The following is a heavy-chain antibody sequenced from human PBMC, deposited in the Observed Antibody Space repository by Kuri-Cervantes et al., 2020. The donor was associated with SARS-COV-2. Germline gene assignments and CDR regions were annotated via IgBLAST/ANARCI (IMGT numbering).Heavy chain of an antibody. J-gene: IGHJ6*04. Sequence: GESLKISCAASGFTFSSYSMNWVRQAPGKGLEWVSSISSSSSYIYYADSVKGRFTISRDNAKNSLYLQMNSLRAEDTAVYYCARIPSTIFGVVIGGLDVWGKGTTVTVSS. V-gene: IGHV3-21*01. CDR1: GFTFSSYS. CDR3: ARIPSTIFGVVIGGLDV. D-gene: IGHD3-3*01. CDR2: ISSSSSYI.